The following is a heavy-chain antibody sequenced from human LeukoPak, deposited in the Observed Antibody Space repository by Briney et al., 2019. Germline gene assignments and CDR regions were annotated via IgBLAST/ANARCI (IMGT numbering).Heavy chain of an antibody. D-gene: IGHD2-2*02. J-gene: IGHJ4*02. CDR1: GGSISSYY. CDR2: IYYSGST. V-gene: IGHV4-59*01. CDR3: ARALYDDPFDY. Sequence: SETLSLTCTVSGGSISSYYWSWIRQPPGKGLEWIGYIYYSGSTNYNPSLKSRVTISVDTSKNQFSLKLSSVTAADTAVYYCARALYDDPFDYWGQGTLVTVSS.